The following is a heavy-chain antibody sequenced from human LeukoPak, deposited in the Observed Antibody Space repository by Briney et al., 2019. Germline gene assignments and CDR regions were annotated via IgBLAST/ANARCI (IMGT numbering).Heavy chain of an antibody. CDR2: IHPDDSDT. Sequence: GESLKISCKGSGYSFTSYWIVWVRQMPGRGLEWMGIIHPDDSDTRYSPSLQGQVTISADKSISTAYLQRSSLKASDTGMYYCARQGGNYYYYFMDVWGKGTTVTVSS. CDR1: GYSFTSYW. CDR3: ARQGGNYYYYFMDV. V-gene: IGHV5-51*01. J-gene: IGHJ6*03. D-gene: IGHD1-1*01.